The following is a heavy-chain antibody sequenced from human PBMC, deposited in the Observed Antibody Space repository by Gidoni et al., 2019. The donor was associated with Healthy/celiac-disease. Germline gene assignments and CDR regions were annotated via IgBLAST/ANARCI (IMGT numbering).Heavy chain of an antibody. J-gene: IGHJ6*02. CDR1: GGSFSGYY. CDR3: ARDKKRLRGYSYGSYYYYGMDV. Sequence: QVQLQQWGAGLLKPSETLSLTCAVYGGSFSGYYWSWIRQPPGKGLEWIGEINHSGSTNYNPSRKSRVTISVDTSKNQFSLKLSSVTAADTAVYYCARDKKRLRGYSYGSYYYYGMDVWGQGTTVTVSS. CDR2: INHSGST. D-gene: IGHD5-18*01. V-gene: IGHV4-34*01.